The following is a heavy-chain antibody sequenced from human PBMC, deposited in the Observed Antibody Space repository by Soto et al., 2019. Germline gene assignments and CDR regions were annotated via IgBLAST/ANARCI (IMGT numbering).Heavy chain of an antibody. Sequence: GASVNVSCKASGGTFSSYAISWVRQAPGQGLEWMGGIIPIFGTANYAQKFQGRVTITADESTSTAYMELSSLRSEDTAVYYCARMYSSFFYYYYYGMDVWGQGTTVTVSS. CDR3: ARMYSSFFYYYYYGMDV. CDR1: GGTFSSYA. J-gene: IGHJ6*02. V-gene: IGHV1-69*13. CDR2: IIPIFGTA. D-gene: IGHD6-6*01.